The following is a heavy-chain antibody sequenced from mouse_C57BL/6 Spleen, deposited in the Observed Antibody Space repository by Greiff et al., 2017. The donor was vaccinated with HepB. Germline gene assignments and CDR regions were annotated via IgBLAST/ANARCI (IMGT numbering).Heavy chain of an antibody. J-gene: IGHJ4*01. CDR1: GFTFSSYG. CDR2: ISSGGSYT. V-gene: IGHV5-6*01. Sequence: EVNLVESGGDLVKPGGSLKLSCAASGFTFSSYGMSWVRQTPDKRLEWVATISSGGSYTYYPDSVKGRFTISRDNAKNTLYLQMSSLKSEDTAMYYCARHDGNYYAMDYWGQGTSVTVSS. D-gene: IGHD2-1*01. CDR3: ARHDGNYYAMDY.